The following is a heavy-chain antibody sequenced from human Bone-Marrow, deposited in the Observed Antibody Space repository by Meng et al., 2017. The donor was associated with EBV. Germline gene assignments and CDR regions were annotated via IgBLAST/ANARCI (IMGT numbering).Heavy chain of an antibody. Sequence: EVQLVESGGGLVKPGGSLRLACASPGVTFSTYSMNWVRQAPGKGLEWVSSISSDSSYIHYADSVKGRFTISRDNAKNSLYLQTNSLRAEDTAVYYCARDRSYYDSSGYYYISWFDYWGQGTLVTVSS. D-gene: IGHD3-22*01. CDR2: ISSDSSYI. CDR1: GVTFSTYS. J-gene: IGHJ4*02. CDR3: ARDRSYYDSSGYYYISWFDY. V-gene: IGHV3-21*01.